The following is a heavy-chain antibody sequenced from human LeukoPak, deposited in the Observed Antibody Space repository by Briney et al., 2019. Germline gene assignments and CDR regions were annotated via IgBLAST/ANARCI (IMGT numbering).Heavy chain of an antibody. CDR1: GFTFSSYG. CDR2: ISWDGDST. D-gene: IGHD3-22*01. CDR3: ATAPYDSIGIFDY. J-gene: IGHJ4*02. V-gene: IGHV3-43D*03. Sequence: GGSLRLSCAASGFTFSSYGMHWVRQAPGKGLECVSLISWDGDSTYYSDSVKGRFTISRDNNKNSLYLQMNSLRTEDAALYYCATAPYDSIGIFDYWGQGTLVTVSS.